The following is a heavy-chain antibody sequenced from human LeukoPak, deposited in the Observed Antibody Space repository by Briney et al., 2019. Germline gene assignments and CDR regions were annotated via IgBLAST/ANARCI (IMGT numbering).Heavy chain of an antibody. CDR3: ARDVSLYDGKSGWFDP. Sequence: GGSLRLSCAASGFTFNIYAMNWVRQAPGKGLEWVSGLSGSGDITYHADSVKGRFTVSRDNSKNTLYLQMNSLSAEDTAVYYCARDVSLYDGKSGWFDPWGQGALVYV. CDR2: LSGSGDIT. D-gene: IGHD5/OR15-5a*01. V-gene: IGHV3-23*01. CDR1: GFTFNIYA. J-gene: IGHJ5*02.